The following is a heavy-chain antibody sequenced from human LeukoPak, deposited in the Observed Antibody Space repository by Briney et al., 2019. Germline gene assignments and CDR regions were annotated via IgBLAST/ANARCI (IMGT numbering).Heavy chain of an antibody. CDR3: ARDALSYDYSWGSYGHLGIDP. D-gene: IGHD3-16*01. Sequence: GASVKVSCKASGYTFTRYYMHWGRQAPGQGLEWMGIINPSGGTTDYAQKFHGRITVTRDTSTSTVYMELTSLTSEDTAVYYCARDALSYDYSWGSYGHLGIDPWGQGTLVTVSS. CDR2: INPSGGTT. J-gene: IGHJ5*02. CDR1: GYTFTRYY. V-gene: IGHV1-46*01.